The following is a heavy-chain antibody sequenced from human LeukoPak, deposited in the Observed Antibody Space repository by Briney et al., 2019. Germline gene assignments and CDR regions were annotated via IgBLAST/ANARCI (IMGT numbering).Heavy chain of an antibody. Sequence: SQTLSLTCTVSGGSISSGGYYWSWIRQPPGKGLEWIGYIYYSGSTNYNPSVKSRVTISVDTSKNQFSLRLSSVTAADTAVYYCARARWCSSTSCSQYLQHWGQGTLVTVSS. D-gene: IGHD2-2*01. CDR2: IYYSGST. CDR3: ARARWCSSTSCSQYLQH. CDR1: GGSISSGGYY. J-gene: IGHJ1*01. V-gene: IGHV4-61*08.